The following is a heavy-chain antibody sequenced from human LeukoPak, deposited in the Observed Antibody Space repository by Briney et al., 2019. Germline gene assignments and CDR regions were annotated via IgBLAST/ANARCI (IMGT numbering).Heavy chain of an antibody. V-gene: IGHV3-21*01. CDR2: ISTSSTYI. CDR1: GFTFSSYS. J-gene: IGHJ4*01. CDR3: VRDRRATVTTGAFDY. D-gene: IGHD4-17*01. Sequence: PGGSLRLSCAASGFTFSSYSMNWVRQAPGKGLEWVSSISTSSTYIYYADSVKGRFTISRDNAENSLYLQRSSLRVEDTAIYYCVRDRRATVTTGAFDYWGQGTLVTVSS.